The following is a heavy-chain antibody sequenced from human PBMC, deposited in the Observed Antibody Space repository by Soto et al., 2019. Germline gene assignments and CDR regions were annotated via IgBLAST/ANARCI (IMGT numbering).Heavy chain of an antibody. V-gene: IGHV1-69*01. D-gene: IGHD2-2*01. J-gene: IGHJ4*02. Sequence: QVQLVQSGAEVKKPGSSVKVSCKASRGTFSSYAISWVRQAPGQGLEWMGGVIPIFGTANYAQKFQGRVTITADVSTSTAYMELSSLRSEDTAVYYCARERCSSTSCSYYFDYWGQGTLVTVSS. CDR2: VIPIFGTA. CDR1: RGTFSSYA. CDR3: ARERCSSTSCSYYFDY.